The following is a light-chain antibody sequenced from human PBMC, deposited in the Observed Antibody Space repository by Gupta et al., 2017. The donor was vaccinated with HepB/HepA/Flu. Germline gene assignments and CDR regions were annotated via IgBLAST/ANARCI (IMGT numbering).Light chain of an antibody. CDR2: HAS. CDR3: LQPDSFPRS. CDR1: QDISRY. J-gene: IGKJ2*04. Sequence: DIQMTQSPSSVSASVGDRVTITCRASQDISRYLAWYQQKPGEAPRLLIYHASILQSGVPSRFSGSGFGTDFTLTINSLQPEDSATYYCLQPDSFPRSFGLGTKLEIK. V-gene: IGKV1-12*01.